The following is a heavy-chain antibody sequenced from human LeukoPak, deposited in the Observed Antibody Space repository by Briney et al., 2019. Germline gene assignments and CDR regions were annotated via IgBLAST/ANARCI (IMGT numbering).Heavy chain of an antibody. CDR2: IYYSGST. CDR3: ARRRDGYNARNPVVWFDP. CDR1: GGSISSSSYY. V-gene: IGHV4-39*07. Sequence: SETLSLTCTVSGGSISSSSYYWGRIRQPPGKGLEWIGSIYYSGSTYYNPSLKSRVTISVDTSKNQFSLKLSSVTAADTAVYYCARRRDGYNARNPVVWFDPWGQGTLVTVSS. J-gene: IGHJ5*02. D-gene: IGHD5-24*01.